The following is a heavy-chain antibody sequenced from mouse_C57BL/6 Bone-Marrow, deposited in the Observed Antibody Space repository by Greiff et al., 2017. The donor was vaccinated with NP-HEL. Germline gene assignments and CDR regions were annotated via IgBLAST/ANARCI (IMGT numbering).Heavy chain of an antibody. Sequence: EVKLEESGGGLVQPGGSMKLSCAASGFTFSDAWMDWVRQSPEKGLEWVAEIRNKANNHATYYAESVKGRFTISRDDSKSSVYLQMNSLRAEDTGIYYCTRANDGYYETWYFDVWGTGTTVTVSS. CDR3: TRANDGYYETWYFDV. CDR1: GFTFSDAW. CDR2: IRNKANNHAT. J-gene: IGHJ1*03. V-gene: IGHV6-6*01. D-gene: IGHD2-3*01.